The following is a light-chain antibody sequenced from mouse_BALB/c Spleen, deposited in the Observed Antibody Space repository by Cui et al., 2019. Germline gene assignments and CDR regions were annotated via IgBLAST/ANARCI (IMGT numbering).Light chain of an antibody. CDR1: SSVSY. Sequence: QIVLTQFPEPPSASPGEAVTMTCIASSSVSYVYWYQQKPRASPKPVIYLTSNLASGVPARFSGSGSGTAYSLTISSMEAEDAATYYCQQWSSNPLTFGAGTKLELK. J-gene: IGKJ5*01. CDR3: QQWSSNPLT. V-gene: IGKV4-68*01. CDR2: LTS.